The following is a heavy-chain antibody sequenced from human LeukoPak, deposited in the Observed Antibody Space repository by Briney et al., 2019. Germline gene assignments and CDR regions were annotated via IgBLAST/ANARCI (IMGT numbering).Heavy chain of an antibody. V-gene: IGHV3-30*02. J-gene: IGHJ4*02. CDR1: GFTFSNYG. CDR2: IRYDGSKK. Sequence: PGGSLRLSCAASGFTFSNYGMHWVRQAPGKGLEGVAFIRYDGSKKYYADSVKGRFTISRDNSKNTLYLQMNSLRAEDTAMYYCANGPHYNILTGFYKVRSHLDYWGQGTLVTVSS. D-gene: IGHD3-9*01. CDR3: ANGPHYNILTGFYKVRSHLDY.